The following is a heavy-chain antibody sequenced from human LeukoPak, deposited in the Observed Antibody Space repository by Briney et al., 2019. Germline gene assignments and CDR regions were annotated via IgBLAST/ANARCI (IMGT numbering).Heavy chain of an antibody. CDR1: GGSISSSAYN. V-gene: IGHV4-39*01. CDR2: IFYSGNT. J-gene: IGHJ4*02. D-gene: IGHD3-3*01. CDR3: ARRPKEPGFWSGYVDF. Sequence: SETLSLTCTVSGGSISSSAYNWDWIRQAPGKGLECIGSIFYSGNTYYNPSLKSRVTISVDTSNNQFSLKLGSVTAADTAVYYCARRPKEPGFWSGYVDFWGQGALVTVSS.